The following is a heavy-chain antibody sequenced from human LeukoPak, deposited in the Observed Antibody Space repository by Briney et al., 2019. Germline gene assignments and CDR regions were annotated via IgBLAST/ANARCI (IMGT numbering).Heavy chain of an antibody. CDR3: ARGNSGYEYGYYFDY. CDR2: IYYSGST. D-gene: IGHD5-12*01. CDR1: GGSISSGGYY. V-gene: IGHV4-31*03. Sequence: PSQTLSLTCTVSGGSISSGGYYWSWIRQHPGKGLEWIGYIYYSGSTYYNPSFKSRVTISVDTSKNQFSLKLSSVTAADTAVYYCARGNSGYEYGYYFDYWGQGTLVTVSS. J-gene: IGHJ4*02.